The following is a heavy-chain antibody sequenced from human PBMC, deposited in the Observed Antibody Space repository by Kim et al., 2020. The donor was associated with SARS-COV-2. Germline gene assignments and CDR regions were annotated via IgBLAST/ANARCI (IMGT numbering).Heavy chain of an antibody. V-gene: IGHV1-18*01. J-gene: IGHJ4*02. Sequence: NGNTNYAQTLQGRVTMTTDTSTSTAYMELRSLRSDDTAVYYCARGSRFDYWGQGTLVTVSS. CDR2: NGNT. CDR3: ARGSRFDY.